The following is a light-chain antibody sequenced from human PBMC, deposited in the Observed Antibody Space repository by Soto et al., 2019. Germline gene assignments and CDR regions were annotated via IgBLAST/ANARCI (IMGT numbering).Light chain of an antibody. CDR3: ETWDSNTHRV. V-gene: IGLV4-60*02. CDR2: LERSGSY. Sequence: QSVLTQSSSASASLGSSVKLTCTLSSGHSTYIIAWHQQQPGKAPRYLMKLERSGSYNKGSGVPDRFSGYSSGADRYLTISNLQFEDEADYYCETWDSNTHRVFGGGTKLTVL. J-gene: IGLJ3*02. CDR1: SGHSTYI.